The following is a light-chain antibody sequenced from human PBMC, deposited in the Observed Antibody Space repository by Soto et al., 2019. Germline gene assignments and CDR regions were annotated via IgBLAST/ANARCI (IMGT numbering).Light chain of an antibody. CDR3: CSYAGSYTHV. Sequence: QSALTQPRSVSGSPGQSVTISCTGTSSDVGRYNYVSWCQQHPGKAPKLIIYDVTKRPSGVPDRFSGSKSGNTASLTISGLQAEDEADYYCCSYAGSYTHVFGTGTKVTVL. CDR1: SSDVGRYNY. CDR2: DVT. J-gene: IGLJ1*01. V-gene: IGLV2-11*01.